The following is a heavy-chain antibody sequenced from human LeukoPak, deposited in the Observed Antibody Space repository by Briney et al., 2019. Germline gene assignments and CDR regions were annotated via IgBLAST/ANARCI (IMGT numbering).Heavy chain of an antibody. CDR1: GGSISSYY. J-gene: IGHJ3*02. Sequence: PSETLSLTCTVSGGSISSYYWSWIRQPPGKGLEWIGYIYLSGSTNYNPSLKSRVTISVDTSKNQFSLKLSSVTAADTAVYYCARHAVTTEIDAFDIWGQGTMVPVSS. V-gene: IGHV4-59*08. D-gene: IGHD4-17*01. CDR3: ARHAVTTEIDAFDI. CDR2: IYLSGST.